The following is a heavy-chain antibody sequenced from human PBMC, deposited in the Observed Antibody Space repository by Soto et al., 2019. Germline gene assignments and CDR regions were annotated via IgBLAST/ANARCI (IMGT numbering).Heavy chain of an antibody. CDR2: ISYDGSNK. CDR3: ARESHYDSSGYYPDY. D-gene: IGHD3-22*01. J-gene: IGHJ4*02. V-gene: IGHV3-30-3*01. Sequence: GGSLRLSCAASGFTFSSYAMHWVRQAPGKGLEWVAVISYDGSNKYYADSVKGRFTISRDNSKNTLYLQMNSLRAEDTAVYYCARESHYDSSGYYPDYWGQVTLVTVSS. CDR1: GFTFSSYA.